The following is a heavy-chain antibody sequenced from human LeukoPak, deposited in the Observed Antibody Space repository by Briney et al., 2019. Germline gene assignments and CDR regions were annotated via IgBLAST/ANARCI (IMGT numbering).Heavy chain of an antibody. J-gene: IGHJ4*02. Sequence: GGSLRLTCAASGFSLSGIYMNWVRQAPRRGLEWVSVIYSGGTTFYADSVKGRFTISRDNSKNTLSLEMNSLRVEDTAIYYCARGSRIGAAGLFDHWGQGTLVTVSS. CDR1: GFSLSGIY. CDR3: ARGSRIGAAGLFDH. D-gene: IGHD6-13*01. CDR2: IYSGGTT. V-gene: IGHV3-66*01.